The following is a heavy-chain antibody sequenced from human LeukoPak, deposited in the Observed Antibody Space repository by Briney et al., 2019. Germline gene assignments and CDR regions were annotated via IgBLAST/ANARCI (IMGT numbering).Heavy chain of an antibody. CDR3: TKGRYSSGYYFSFDN. D-gene: IGHD3-22*01. J-gene: IGHJ4*02. V-gene: IGHV4-4*07. CDR1: GGSISSYY. CDR2: IYTSGST. Sequence: SETLSLTCTVSGGSISSYYWSWIRQPAGKGLEWIGRIYTSGSTNYNPSLKSRVTMSVDTSKNQFSLKVSSVTAADTAVYYCTKGRYSSGYYFSFDNWGQGALVTVSS.